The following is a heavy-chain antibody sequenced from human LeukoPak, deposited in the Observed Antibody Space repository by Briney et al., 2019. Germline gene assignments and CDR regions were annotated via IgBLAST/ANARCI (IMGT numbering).Heavy chain of an antibody. CDR1: GGSISSSSYY. D-gene: IGHD3-22*01. CDR3: ARQGSSGYFDY. Sequence: PETLSLTCTVSGGSISSSSYYWGWIRQPPGKGLEWIGSIYYSGSTYYNPSLKSRVTISVDTSKNQFSLKLSSVTAADTAVYYCARQGSSGYFDYWGQGTLVTVSS. J-gene: IGHJ4*02. V-gene: IGHV4-39*01. CDR2: IYYSGST.